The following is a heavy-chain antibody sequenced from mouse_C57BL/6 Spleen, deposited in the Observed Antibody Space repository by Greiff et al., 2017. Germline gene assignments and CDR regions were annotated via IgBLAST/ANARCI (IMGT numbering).Heavy chain of an antibody. CDR2: ISSGGDYI. CDR1: GFTFSSYA. D-gene: IGHD2-14*01. Sequence: EVKVEESGEGLVKPGGSLKLSCAASGFTFSSYAMSWVRQTPEKRLEWVAYISSGGDYIYYADTVKGRFTISRDNARNTLYLQMSSLKSEDTAMYYCTREGDYRGFAYWGQGTLVTVSA. V-gene: IGHV5-9-1*02. J-gene: IGHJ3*01. CDR3: TREGDYRGFAY.